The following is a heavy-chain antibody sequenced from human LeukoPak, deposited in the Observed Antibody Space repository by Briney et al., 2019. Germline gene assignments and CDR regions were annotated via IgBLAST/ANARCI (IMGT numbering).Heavy chain of an antibody. V-gene: IGHV3-30*03. CDR3: AAHSYGSITYYYYGMDV. Sequence: GGSLRLSCAASGFTFSSYGMHWVRQAPGKGLEWVAVISYDGSNKYYADSVKGRFTISRDNSKNTLYLQMNSLRAEDTAVYYCAAHSYGSITYYYYGMDVWGQGTTVTVSS. D-gene: IGHD5-18*01. CDR1: GFTFSSYG. CDR2: ISYDGSNK. J-gene: IGHJ6*02.